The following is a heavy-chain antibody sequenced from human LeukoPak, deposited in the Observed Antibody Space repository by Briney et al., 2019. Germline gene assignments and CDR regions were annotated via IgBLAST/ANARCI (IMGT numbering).Heavy chain of an antibody. V-gene: IGHV4-61*09. CDR3: ARLPPAANGGSFDY. D-gene: IGHD2-15*01. Sequence: SETLSLTCAVSGGSISSGTYSWSWIRQPAGKGLEWIAYIDTSETTNYNPSLKSRVTISVDTSKNHFSLKLSSVTAADTAVYYCARLPPAANGGSFDYWGQGTLVTV. CDR1: GGSISSGTYS. CDR2: IDTSETT. J-gene: IGHJ4*02.